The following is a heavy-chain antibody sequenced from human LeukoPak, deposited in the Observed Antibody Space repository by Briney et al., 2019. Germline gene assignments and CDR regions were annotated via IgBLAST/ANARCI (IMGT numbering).Heavy chain of an antibody. CDR2: IYYSGST. Sequence: SETLSHTCTVSGGSISSGGYYRSWIRQHPGKGLEWIGYIYYSGSTYYNPSLKSRVTISVDTSKNQFSLKLSSVTAADTAVYYCAKAGSYYDTLYDAWGQGTLVTVSS. D-gene: IGHD3-22*01. J-gene: IGHJ5*02. V-gene: IGHV4-31*03. CDR3: AKAGSYYDTLYDA. CDR1: GGSISSGGYY.